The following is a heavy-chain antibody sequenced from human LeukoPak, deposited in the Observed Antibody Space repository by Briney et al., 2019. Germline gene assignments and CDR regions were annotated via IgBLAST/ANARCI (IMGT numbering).Heavy chain of an antibody. CDR2: INPSGGST. CDR1: GYTFTSYY. V-gene: IGHV1-46*01. CDR3: ARDLPDHTAMRY. Sequence: ASVKVSCKASGYTFTSYYLHWVRQAPGQGLEWMGTINPSGGSTNYAQKFQGRVTMTTDTSTSTAYMELRSLRSDDTAVYYCARDLPDHTAMRYWGQGTLVTVSS. J-gene: IGHJ4*02. D-gene: IGHD5-18*01.